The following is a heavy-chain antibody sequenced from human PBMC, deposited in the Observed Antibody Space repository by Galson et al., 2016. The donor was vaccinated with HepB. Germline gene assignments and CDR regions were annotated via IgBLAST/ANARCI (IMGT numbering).Heavy chain of an antibody. V-gene: IGHV3-23*01. CDR2: ISGTSQGR. Sequence: SLRLSCAASGFDFANYAMSWVRQAPGKGLQWVSSISGTSQGRYYIDSVRGRFSASRDNSKNTVYLEMNSLRVDDTAVYYCAKSRVGYYCTYGVCHHFDYWGLGTLVTVSS. J-gene: IGHJ4*02. CDR1: GFDFANYA. CDR3: AKSRVGYYCTYGVCHHFDY. D-gene: IGHD2-8*01.